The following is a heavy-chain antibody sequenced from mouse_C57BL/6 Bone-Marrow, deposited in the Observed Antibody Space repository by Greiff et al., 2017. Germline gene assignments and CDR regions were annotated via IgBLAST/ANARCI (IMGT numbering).Heavy chain of an antibody. J-gene: IGHJ3*01. D-gene: IGHD2-4*01. Sequence: QVQLQQPGAELVKPGASVKMSCKASGYTFTSYWITWVKQRPGPGLEWIGDIYPGSGSTNYHEKFKSQATLTVDTSSSTAYMLLSVLTAEDSAVYYCARWDYDWFAYWGQGTLVTVSA. CDR3: ARWDYDWFAY. CDR2: IYPGSGST. CDR1: GYTFTSYW. V-gene: IGHV1-55*01.